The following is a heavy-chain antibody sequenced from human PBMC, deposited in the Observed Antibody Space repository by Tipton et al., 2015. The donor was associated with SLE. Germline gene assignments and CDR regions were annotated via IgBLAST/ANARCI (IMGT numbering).Heavy chain of an antibody. V-gene: IGHV4-59*12. Sequence: TLSLTCTVSGGSIGSYYWSWMRRAPGKGLEWIGYIFYGGPANNNPSLKSRVTISVDRSKNQFSLKLSSVTAADTAVYYCARDEYRYDATGYHLLGHFDFWGQGTLVTVSS. CDR3: ARDEYRYDATGYHLLGHFDF. CDR2: IFYGGPA. J-gene: IGHJ4*02. CDR1: GGSIGSYY. D-gene: IGHD3-22*01.